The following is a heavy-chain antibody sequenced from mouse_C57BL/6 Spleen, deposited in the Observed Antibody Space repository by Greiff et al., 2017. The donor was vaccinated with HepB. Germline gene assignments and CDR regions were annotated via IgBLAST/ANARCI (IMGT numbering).Heavy chain of an antibody. J-gene: IGHJ2*01. CDR2: ISYDGSN. CDR3: ARGGTTVDLDY. Sequence: EVQLQESGPGLVKPSQSLSLTCSVTGYSITSGYYWNWIRQFPGNKLEWMGYISYDGSNNYNPSLKNRITITRDTSKNQFFLKLNSVTTEDTATYYCARGGTTVDLDYWGQGTTLAVSS. CDR1: GYSITSGYY. V-gene: IGHV3-6*01. D-gene: IGHD1-1*01.